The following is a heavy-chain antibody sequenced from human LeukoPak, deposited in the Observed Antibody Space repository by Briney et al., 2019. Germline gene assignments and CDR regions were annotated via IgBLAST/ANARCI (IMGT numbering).Heavy chain of an antibody. V-gene: IGHV4-34*01. Sequence: SETLSLTCALYGGSFSGYYWSWIRQPPGKGLEWIAEVHHSGSTKYNPSLKSRVTISLDTSKNEFSLNLRSVTAADTAVYYCARGPDHAKVGYWGQGTLVTVSS. CDR1: GGSFSGYY. CDR2: VHHSGST. CDR3: ARGPDHAKVGY. J-gene: IGHJ4*02. D-gene: IGHD1-26*01.